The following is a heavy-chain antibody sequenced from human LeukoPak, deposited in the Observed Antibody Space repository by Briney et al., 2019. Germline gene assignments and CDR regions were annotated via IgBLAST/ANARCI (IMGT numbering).Heavy chain of an antibody. CDR3: ARETTVTTVYAFDI. V-gene: IGHV3-30-3*01. Sequence: GGSLRLSCAASGFTFSSYAMHWVRQAPGKGLEWVAVISYDGSNKYYADSVKGRFTISRDNSKNTLYLQMNSLRAEDTAVYYCARETTVTTVYAFDIWAKGQWSPSPQ. CDR1: GFTFSSYA. D-gene: IGHD4-11*01. CDR2: ISYDGSNK. J-gene: IGHJ3*02.